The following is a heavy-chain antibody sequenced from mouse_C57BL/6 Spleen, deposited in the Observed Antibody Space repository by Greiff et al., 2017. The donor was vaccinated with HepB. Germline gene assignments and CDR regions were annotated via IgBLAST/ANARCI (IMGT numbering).Heavy chain of an antibody. CDR2: IDPETGGT. CDR3: TRFSYDYDRFPFAY. J-gene: IGHJ3*01. V-gene: IGHV1-15*01. CDR1: GYTFTDYE. Sequence: QVQLQQSGAELVRPGASVTLSCKASGYTFTDYEMHWVKQTPVHGLEWIGAIDPETGGTAYNQKFKGKAILTADKSSSTAYMELRSLTSEDSAVYYCTRFSYDYDRFPFAYWGQGTLVTVSA. D-gene: IGHD2-4*01.